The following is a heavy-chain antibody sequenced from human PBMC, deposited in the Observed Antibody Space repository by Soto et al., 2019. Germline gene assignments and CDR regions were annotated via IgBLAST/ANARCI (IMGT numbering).Heavy chain of an antibody. V-gene: IGHV3-23*01. CDR3: ALRTQDYYDTSGYGF. CDR1: GFTFSSYA. D-gene: IGHD3-22*01. CDR2: ISGSGGGT. Sequence: GGSLRLSCSASGFTFSSYAMHWLRQAPGKGLEWVSAISGSGGGTYYADSVKGRFTISRDNSRNTLYLQMNSLRAEDTAVYYCALRTQDYYDTSGYGFWGQGTLVTVSS. J-gene: IGHJ4*02.